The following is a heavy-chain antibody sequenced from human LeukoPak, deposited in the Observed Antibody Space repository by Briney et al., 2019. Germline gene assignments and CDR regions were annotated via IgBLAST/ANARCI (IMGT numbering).Heavy chain of an antibody. Sequence: SETLSLTCTVSGGSISSYYWTWIRQPPGKGLEWIGYISYSGSTNYNPSLKSRVTISADTSKNQFSLKLSSVTAADTAVYYCAANILTGSYYYGMDVWGQGTTVTVSS. J-gene: IGHJ6*02. V-gene: IGHV4-59*01. D-gene: IGHD3-9*01. CDR3: AANILTGSYYYGMDV. CDR2: ISYSGST. CDR1: GGSISSYY.